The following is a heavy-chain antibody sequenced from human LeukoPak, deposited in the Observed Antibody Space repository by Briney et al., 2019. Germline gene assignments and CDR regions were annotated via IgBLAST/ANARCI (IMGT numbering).Heavy chain of an antibody. D-gene: IGHD4-17*01. J-gene: IGHJ3*02. CDR1: GGSFSGYY. CDR3: AIGLHYCDRNDAFDI. V-gene: IGHV4-34*01. Sequence: SETLSLTCAVYGGSFSGYYWSWIRQPPGKGLEWIGEINHSGSTNYNQSLKRRVTISVDTSKNRFSLKLSSVAAADTAVYYCAIGLHYCDRNDAFDIWGQGTMVTVSS. CDR2: INHSGST.